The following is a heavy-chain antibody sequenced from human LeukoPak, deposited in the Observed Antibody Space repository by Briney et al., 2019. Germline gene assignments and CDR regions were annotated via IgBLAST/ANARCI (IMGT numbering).Heavy chain of an antibody. J-gene: IGHJ1*01. CDR3: AGDGRDGYNTYSHH. CDR2: ISDKGVST. V-gene: IGHV3-64D*06. D-gene: IGHD5-24*01. CDR1: GFSFSGYA. Sequence: GGSLRLSCSGSGFSFSGYAMHWVPQAPGKGLQYVSVISDKGVSTSYADSVKGRFTITRDNSKNTVYLQMSSLRAEDTAVYYCAGDGRDGYNTYSHHWGQGTLVTVSS.